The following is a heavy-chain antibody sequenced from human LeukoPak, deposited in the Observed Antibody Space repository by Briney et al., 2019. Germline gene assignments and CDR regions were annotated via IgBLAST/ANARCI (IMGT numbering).Heavy chain of an antibody. CDR1: GFTFSSYS. J-gene: IGHJ6*03. D-gene: IGHD3-3*01. V-gene: IGHV3-21*01. CDR3: ARYYDFWSSYSSYYYMDV. Sequence: GGSLRLSCAASGFTFSSYSMNWVRQAPGKGMEWVSSISSSSSYIYYADSVKGRFTISRDNAKNSLYLQMNSLRAEDTAVYYCARYYDFWSSYSSYYYMDVWGKGTTVTVSS. CDR2: ISSSSSYI.